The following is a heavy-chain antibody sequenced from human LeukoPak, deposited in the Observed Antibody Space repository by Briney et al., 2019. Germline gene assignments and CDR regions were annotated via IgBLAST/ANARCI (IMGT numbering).Heavy chain of an antibody. J-gene: IGHJ4*02. Sequence: PSETLSLTCAVSGGSISSGGYYWSWIRQHPGKGLEWIGYIYYSGSTYYNPSLKSRVTISVDTSKNQFSLKLSSVTAADTAVYYCARGTVAGHDFDYWGQGTLVTVSS. V-gene: IGHV4-31*11. CDR3: ARGTVAGHDFDY. D-gene: IGHD6-19*01. CDR2: IYYSGST. CDR1: GGSISSGGYY.